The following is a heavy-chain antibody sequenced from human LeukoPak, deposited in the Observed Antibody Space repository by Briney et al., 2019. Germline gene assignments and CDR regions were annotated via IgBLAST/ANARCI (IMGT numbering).Heavy chain of an antibody. J-gene: IGHJ6*03. CDR3: ARVAFLGPYYYYYMDV. CDR1: GGTFSSYA. D-gene: IGHD7-27*01. CDR2: IIPIFGTA. V-gene: IGHV1-69*05. Sequence: SVKVSCXASGGTFSSYAISWVRQAPGQGLEWMGRIIPIFGTANYAQKFQGRVTITTDESTSTAYMELSSLRSEDTAVYYCARVAFLGPYYYYYMDVWGKGTTVTVSS.